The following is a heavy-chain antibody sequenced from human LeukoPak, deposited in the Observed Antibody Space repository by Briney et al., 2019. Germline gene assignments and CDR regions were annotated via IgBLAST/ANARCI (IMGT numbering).Heavy chain of an antibody. Sequence: GGSLRLSCTASGFTFGDYAMSWFRQAPGKGLEWVGFIRSKAYGGTTEYAASVKGRFTISRDDSKSIAYLQMNSLKTEDTAVYYCTRGGSSWGTTHDYWGQGTLVTVSS. CDR2: IRSKAYGGTT. CDR1: GFTFGDYA. J-gene: IGHJ4*02. CDR3: TRGGSSWGTTHDY. V-gene: IGHV3-49*03. D-gene: IGHD6-13*01.